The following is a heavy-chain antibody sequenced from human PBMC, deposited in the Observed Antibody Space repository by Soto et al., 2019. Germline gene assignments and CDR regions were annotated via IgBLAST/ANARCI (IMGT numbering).Heavy chain of an antibody. D-gene: IGHD4-4*01. CDR1: GFTFSTYW. CDR3: ARGRDGYSYLDN. CDR2: INSDGSDT. V-gene: IGHV3-74*01. J-gene: IGHJ4*02. Sequence: EVQLVDSGGCIVQPGGPLRLSCAASGFTFSTYWMHWVRQAPGKGLVWVSRINSDGSDTIYADSVKGRFTISRDNAKNTVHLQMNSLRAEDTAVYYCARGRDGYSYLDNWGQGTLVTVSS.